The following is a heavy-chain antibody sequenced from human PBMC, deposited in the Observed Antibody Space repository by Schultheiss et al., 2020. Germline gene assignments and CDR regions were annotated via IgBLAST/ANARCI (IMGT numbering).Heavy chain of an antibody. CDR1: GGSISSSNW. Sequence: SETLSLTCAVSGGSISSSNWWSWVRQPPGKGLEWIGEIYHSGSTNYNPSLKSRVTISVDKSKNQFSLKLSSVTAADTAVYYCARSYYDFWSGYFDEGFFDYWGQGTLVTVSS. J-gene: IGHJ4*02. D-gene: IGHD3-3*01. CDR2: IYHSGST. CDR3: ARSYYDFWSGYFDEGFFDY. V-gene: IGHV4-4*02.